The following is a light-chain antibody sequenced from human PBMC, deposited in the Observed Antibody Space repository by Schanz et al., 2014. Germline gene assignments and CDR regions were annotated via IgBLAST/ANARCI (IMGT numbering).Light chain of an antibody. J-gene: IGLJ2*01. CDR3: AAWDDSLSGREV. CDR2: GNS. V-gene: IGLV1-40*01. Sequence: QSVLTQPPSVSGAPGRRVTISCTGSSSNLGAGYDVHWYQQLPGTAPKLLIYGNSNRPSGVPDRFSGSKSGTSASLAITGLRAEDEADYYCAAWDDSLSGREVFGGGTKLTVL. CDR1: SSNLGAGYD.